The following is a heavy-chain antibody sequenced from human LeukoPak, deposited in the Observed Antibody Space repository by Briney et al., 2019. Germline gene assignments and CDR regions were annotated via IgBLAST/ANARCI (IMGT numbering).Heavy chain of an antibody. CDR2: IYYSGST. J-gene: IGHJ4*02. CDR3: ARAPTRSSNLVTGYLFDS. CDR1: GGSISSSSYY. D-gene: IGHD3-9*01. Sequence: SETLSLTCTVSGGSISSSSYYWGWIRQPPGKGLEWIGSIYYSGSTYYNPSLKSRVTISVDTSKNQFSLIINSVTAADTAVYYCARAPTRSSNLVTGYLFDSWGQGILVTVSS. V-gene: IGHV4-39*07.